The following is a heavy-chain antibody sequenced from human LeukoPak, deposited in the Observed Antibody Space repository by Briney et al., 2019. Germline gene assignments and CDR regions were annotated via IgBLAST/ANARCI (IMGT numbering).Heavy chain of an antibody. CDR3: ASPHYYDSSGYYSAVIDY. CDR1: GFPFSTYW. D-gene: IGHD3-22*01. V-gene: IGHV3-7*01. CDR2: INQDGSEK. Sequence: GSLRLSCAASGFPFSTYWITWVRQAPGKGLEWVASINQDGSEKYYVDSVKGRFTISRENAKNSLYLQMNSLRAEDTAVYCCASPHYYDSSGYYSAVIDYWGQGTLVTVSS. J-gene: IGHJ4*02.